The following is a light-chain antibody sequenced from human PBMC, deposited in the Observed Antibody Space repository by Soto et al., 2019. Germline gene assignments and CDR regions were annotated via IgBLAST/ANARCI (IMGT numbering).Light chain of an antibody. Sequence: DIQMTQSTSTLSGSVGDRVTIACRASQGISSYLAWYQQKPGKAPKLLIYKASSLESGVPSRFSGSGSGTEFTLTISSLQPDDFATYYCQQYNSYSRTFGQGTKVDIK. CDR3: QQYNSYSRT. CDR1: QGISSY. V-gene: IGKV1-5*03. CDR2: KAS. J-gene: IGKJ1*01.